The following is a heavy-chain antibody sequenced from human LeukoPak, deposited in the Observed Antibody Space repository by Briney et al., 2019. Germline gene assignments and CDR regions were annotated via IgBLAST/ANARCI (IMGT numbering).Heavy chain of an antibody. Sequence: SETLSLTCTVSGGSISSYYWSWIRQPAGKGLEWIGRIYTSGSTNYNPSLKSRGTISIDTSKNQFSLKLSSVTAADTAVYYCARDGAIVGPTTYDYWGQGTLVTVSS. CDR3: ARDGAIVGPTTYDY. CDR2: IYTSGST. V-gene: IGHV4-4*07. J-gene: IGHJ4*02. CDR1: GGSISSYY. D-gene: IGHD1-26*01.